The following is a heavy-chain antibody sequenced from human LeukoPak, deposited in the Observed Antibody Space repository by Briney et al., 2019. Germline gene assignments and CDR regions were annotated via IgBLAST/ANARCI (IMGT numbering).Heavy chain of an antibody. Sequence: ASVKVSCKASGYTFTSYGISWVRQAPGQGLEWMGWISAYNGNTNYAQKLQGRVTMTTDTSTSTAYMELRSLRSDDTAVYYCAKSLDYYDSSGLDYWGQGTLVTVSS. V-gene: IGHV1-18*01. CDR3: AKSLDYYDSSGLDY. CDR2: ISAYNGNT. D-gene: IGHD3-22*01. CDR1: GYTFTSYG. J-gene: IGHJ4*02.